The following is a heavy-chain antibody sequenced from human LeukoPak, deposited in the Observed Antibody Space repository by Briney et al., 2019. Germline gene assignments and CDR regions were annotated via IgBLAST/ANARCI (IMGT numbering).Heavy chain of an antibody. CDR1: GFTFSSYG. Sequence: GGSLRLSCAASGFTFSSYGMSWVRQAPGKGLEWVSAISGSGGGTYYADSVKGRFAISRDNSKNTLYLQMNSLRAEDTAVYYCAKDDGLRSFDYWGQGTLVTVSS. V-gene: IGHV3-23*01. D-gene: IGHD2-2*03. CDR3: AKDDGLRSFDY. J-gene: IGHJ4*02. CDR2: ISGSGGGT.